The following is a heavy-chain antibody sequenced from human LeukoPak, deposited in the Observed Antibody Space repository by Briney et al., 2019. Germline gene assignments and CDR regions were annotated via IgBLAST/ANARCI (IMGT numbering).Heavy chain of an antibody. CDR3: ARDPTSSWETAFDF. Sequence: ASVKVSCKASGYTFTNFYMQWVRQAPGQGLEWMGIINPTGGDAYYAQKFQGRVTMARGMSTTTVYMELSSLRAEDTAVYYCARDPTSSWETAFDFWGQGTMVTVSS. CDR1: GYTFTNFY. CDR2: INPTGGDA. V-gene: IGHV1-46*01. J-gene: IGHJ3*01. D-gene: IGHD1-26*01.